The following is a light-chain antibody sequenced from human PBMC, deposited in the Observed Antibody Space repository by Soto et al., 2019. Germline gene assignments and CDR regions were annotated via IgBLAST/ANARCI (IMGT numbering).Light chain of an antibody. CDR1: QSVSTSY. V-gene: IGKV3-20*01. J-gene: IGKJ1*01. Sequence: ELVLTQSPDTLSLSPGERATLSCRASQSVSTSYLAWCQQKPGQAPRLLIYGASSRATGIPDRFSGSGSGTDFTLTISRLEPEDFAVYYCQQYGSSPRTFGQGTKVDIK. CDR3: QQYGSSPRT. CDR2: GAS.